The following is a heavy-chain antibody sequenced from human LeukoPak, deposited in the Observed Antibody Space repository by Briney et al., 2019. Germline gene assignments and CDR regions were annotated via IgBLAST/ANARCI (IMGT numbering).Heavy chain of an antibody. D-gene: IGHD3-3*01. V-gene: IGHV1-18*01. CDR1: GYTFTSYG. J-gene: IGHJ4*02. CDR2: ISAYNGNT. Sequence: GASVKVSCKASGYTFTSYGISWVRQAPGQGLEWMGWISAYNGNTNYAQKLQGRVTMTTDTSTSTAYMELRSLRSDDTAVYYCARVETYYDFWSGYYTRRYFDYWGQGTLVTVSS. CDR3: ARVETYYDFWSGYYTRRYFDY.